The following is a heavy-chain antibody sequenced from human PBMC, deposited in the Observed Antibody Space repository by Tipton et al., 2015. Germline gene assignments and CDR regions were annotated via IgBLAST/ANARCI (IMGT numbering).Heavy chain of an antibody. J-gene: IGHJ6*02. D-gene: IGHD3-10*01. CDR2: ISSGSTYI. Sequence: GSLRLSCAASGFSFSSDSMNWVRQAPGKGLEWISSISSGSTYIDHTDSVKGRFTISRDNAKNSLYLQMNSLRAEDTAVYYCAREAFYFDSGSPLPTPYGMDVWGQGTTVTVSS. V-gene: IGHV3-21*01. CDR3: AREAFYFDSGSPLPTPYGMDV. CDR1: GFSFSSDS.